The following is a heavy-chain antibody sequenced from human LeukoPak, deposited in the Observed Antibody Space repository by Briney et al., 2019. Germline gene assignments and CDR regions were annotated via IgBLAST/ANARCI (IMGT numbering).Heavy chain of an antibody. V-gene: IGHV3-53*01. CDR1: GFTVSSNY. CDR3: AKDGSFAARGSFDY. J-gene: IGHJ4*02. Sequence: GGSLRLSCAASGFTVSSNYMSWVRQAPGKGLEWVSVIYSGGSTYYADSVKGRFTISRDNSKNTLYLQMNSLRAEDTAVYYCAKDGSFAARGSFDYWGQGTLVTVSS. D-gene: IGHD1-1*01. CDR2: IYSGGST.